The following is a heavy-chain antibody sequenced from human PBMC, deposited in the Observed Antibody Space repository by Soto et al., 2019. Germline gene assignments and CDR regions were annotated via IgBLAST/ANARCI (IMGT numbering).Heavy chain of an antibody. D-gene: IGHD2-21*02. J-gene: IGHJ4*02. Sequence: QVQLVESGGGVVQPGRSLRLSCAASGFTFSSYGMHWVRQAPGKGLEWVAVISYYGSNKYYADSVKGRFTISRDNSKNTLYLQMNSLRAEDTAVYYCAKERVVVTATPDFDYWGQGTLVTVSS. CDR1: GFTFSSYG. CDR3: AKERVVVTATPDFDY. V-gene: IGHV3-30*18. CDR2: ISYYGSNK.